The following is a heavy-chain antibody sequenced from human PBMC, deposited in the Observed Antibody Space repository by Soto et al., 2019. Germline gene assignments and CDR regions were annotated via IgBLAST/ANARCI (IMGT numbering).Heavy chain of an antibody. CDR3: AKDINYYYYMDV. CDR1: GFTFSSYG. J-gene: IGHJ6*03. Sequence: QVQLVESGGGVVQPGRSLRLSCAASGFTFSSYGMHWVRQAPGKGLEWVAVISYDGSNKYYAGSVKGRFTISRDNSKNTLYLQMNSLRAEDTAVYYCAKDINYYYYMDVWGKGTTVTVSS. CDR2: ISYDGSNK. V-gene: IGHV3-30*18.